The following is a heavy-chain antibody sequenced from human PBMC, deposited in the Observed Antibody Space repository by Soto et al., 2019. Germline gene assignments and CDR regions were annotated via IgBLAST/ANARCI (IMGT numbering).Heavy chain of an antibody. CDR2: IFHSGNT. D-gene: IGHD3-22*01. Sequence: ETLSLTCAVSGVSISTSNWWNWVRQSPGKGLEWIGEIFHSGNTNYNPSLESRVTISVDKSKNQFSLKLTSVTAADTAFYYCATSFYYHPGGYYHYWGQGTLVTVSS. CDR1: GVSISTSNW. CDR3: ATSFYYHPGGYYHY. J-gene: IGHJ4*02. V-gene: IGHV4-4*02.